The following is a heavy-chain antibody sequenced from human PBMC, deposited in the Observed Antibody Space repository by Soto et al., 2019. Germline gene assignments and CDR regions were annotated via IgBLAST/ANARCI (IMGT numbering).Heavy chain of an antibody. D-gene: IGHD3-3*01. CDR3: ASEGVVPGSDNYYFYGMDV. Sequence: EVHLVESGGGLVKPGGSLRLSCAASGFTFSSYSMNWVRQAPGRGLEWVSSISSGSSHIYYADSVKGRFSISRDNARNSLFLQMNSLRADDTAVYYCASEGVVPGSDNYYFYGMDVWGQGTTVTVSS. CDR2: ISSGSSHI. J-gene: IGHJ6*02. CDR1: GFTFSSYS. V-gene: IGHV3-21*01.